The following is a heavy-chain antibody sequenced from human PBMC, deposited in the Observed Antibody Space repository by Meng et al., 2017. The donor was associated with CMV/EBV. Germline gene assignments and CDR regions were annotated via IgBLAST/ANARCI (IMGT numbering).Heavy chain of an antibody. CDR2: INSSSSYI. CDR1: GFTFSSYS. V-gene: IGHV3-21*01. Sequence: GESLKISCAASGFTFSSYSMNWVRQAPGKGLEWVSSINSSSSYIYYADSVKGRFTISRDNAKNSLYLQMNSLRAEDTAVYYCYITHGSMVRGVTDYYGMDVWGQGTTVTVSS. CDR3: YITHGSMVRGVTDYYGMDV. D-gene: IGHD3-10*01. J-gene: IGHJ6*02.